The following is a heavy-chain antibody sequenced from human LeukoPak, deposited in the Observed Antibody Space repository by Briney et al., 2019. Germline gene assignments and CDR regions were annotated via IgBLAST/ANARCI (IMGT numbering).Heavy chain of an antibody. J-gene: IGHJ3*01. Sequence: GGSLKLSCAASGFTFSDYAMNWVRQVPGQGLEWVSLISSSGGNTYYADSVKGRFTISRDNSKNTLFLQMNSLRVEDTAIYYCAKDIQLSTWGLGTMVTVSS. D-gene: IGHD3-16*02. CDR3: AKDIQLST. CDR2: ISSSGGNT. V-gene: IGHV3-23*01. CDR1: GFTFSDYA.